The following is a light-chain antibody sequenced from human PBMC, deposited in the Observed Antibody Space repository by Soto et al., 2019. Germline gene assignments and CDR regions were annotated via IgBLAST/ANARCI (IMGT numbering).Light chain of an antibody. J-gene: IGLJ1*01. CDR3: SSYTSSRAYV. CDR2: EVS. CDR1: SSDVGGYNY. Sequence: QSALTQPASVSGSPGQSITISCTGTSSDVGGYNYVSWYQQQSGKAPKLMIHEVSNRPSGVSSRFSGSKSGNTASLTISGLQAGDEADYYCSSYTSSRAYVFGIGTKLTVL. V-gene: IGLV2-14*01.